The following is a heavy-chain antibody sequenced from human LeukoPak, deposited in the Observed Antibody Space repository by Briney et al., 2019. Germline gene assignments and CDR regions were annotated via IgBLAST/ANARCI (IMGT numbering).Heavy chain of an antibody. CDR2: INSDRSST. CDR1: GFTFSSYW. J-gene: IGHJ4*02. CDR3: ARDGGGGDYGY. Sequence: PGGSLRLSCAASGFTFSSYWMHWVRQAPGKGLVWVSRINSDRSSTSYADSVKGRFTISRDNAKNTLYLQMNSLRAEDTAVYYCARDGGGGDYGYWGQGTLVTVSS. V-gene: IGHV3-74*01. D-gene: IGHD3-16*01.